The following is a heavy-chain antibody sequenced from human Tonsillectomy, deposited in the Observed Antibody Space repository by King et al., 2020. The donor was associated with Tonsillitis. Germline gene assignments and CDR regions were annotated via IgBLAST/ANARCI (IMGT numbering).Heavy chain of an antibody. J-gene: IGHJ6*02. CDR3: ARGHYGMDV. CDR2: ISNSARAI. Sequence: VQLVESGGGLVQPGGSLRLSCAAPGFTFSDHYMSWIRQAPGKGLEWVSYISNSARAIEYADSVKGRFTISRDNAKNSLFLQMYSLRAEDTAVYYCARGHYGMDVWGQGTTITVAS. V-gene: IGHV3-11*01. CDR1: GFTFSDHY.